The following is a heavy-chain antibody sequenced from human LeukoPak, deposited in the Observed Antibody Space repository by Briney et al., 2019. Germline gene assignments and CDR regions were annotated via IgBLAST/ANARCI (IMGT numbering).Heavy chain of an antibody. D-gene: IGHD2-21*02. CDR1: GFTFSSYW. CDR3: ARDRRTNTVVVTAIGYNWFDP. CDR2: LKQDGSEK. V-gene: IGHV3-7*01. Sequence: GGSLRLSCAASGFTFSSYWMSWVRQAPGKGLEWVANLKQDGSEKYYVDSVKGRFTISRDNAKNSLYLQMNSLRAEDTAVYYCARDRRTNTVVVTAIGYNWFDPWGQGTLVTVSS. J-gene: IGHJ5*02.